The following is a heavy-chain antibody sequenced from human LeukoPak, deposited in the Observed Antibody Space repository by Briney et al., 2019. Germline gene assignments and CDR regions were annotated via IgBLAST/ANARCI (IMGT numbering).Heavy chain of an antibody. J-gene: IGHJ4*02. D-gene: IGHD3-22*01. CDR1: GFTFDDYA. Sequence: GGSLRLSCAASGFTFDDYAMHWARQAPGKGLEWVSGISWNSGSIGYADSVKGRFTISRDNAKNSLYLRMNSLRAEDTALYYCAKGDCYDSSGRFDYWGQGTLVTVSS. CDR3: AKGDCYDSSGRFDY. CDR2: ISWNSGSI. V-gene: IGHV3-9*01.